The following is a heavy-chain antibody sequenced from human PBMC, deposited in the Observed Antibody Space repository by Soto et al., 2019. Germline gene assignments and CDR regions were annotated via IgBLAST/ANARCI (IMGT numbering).Heavy chain of an antibody. V-gene: IGHV5-10-1*01. Sequence: GESLKISCKGSGYSFTSYWISWVRQMPGKGLEWTGRIDPSDSYTNYSPSFHGHVTISADKSISTAYLQWSSLKASDTAMYYCARTSMQSRGYSYGHGGMDVWGQGTTVTVSS. CDR2: IDPSDSYT. J-gene: IGHJ6*02. CDR3: ARTSMQSRGYSYGHGGMDV. D-gene: IGHD5-18*01. CDR1: GYSFTSYW.